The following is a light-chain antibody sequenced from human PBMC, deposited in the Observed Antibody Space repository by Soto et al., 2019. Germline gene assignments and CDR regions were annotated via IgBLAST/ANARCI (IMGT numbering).Light chain of an antibody. CDR3: QQSYSAPPRT. CDR2: AAS. V-gene: IGKV1-39*01. J-gene: IGKJ4*01. Sequence: DIQMTQSPSSLSASVGDRVTITCRASQNINSYLNWYQQKPGKAPKLLIYAASSLQSGVPSRFSGSGSGTDFTLTISSLQPEDFATYYCQQSYSAPPRTFGGGTKVDI. CDR1: QNINSY.